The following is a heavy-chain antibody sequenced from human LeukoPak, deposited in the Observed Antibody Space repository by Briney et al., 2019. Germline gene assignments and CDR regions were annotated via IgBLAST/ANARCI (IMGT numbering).Heavy chain of an antibody. J-gene: IGHJ6*03. Sequence: SETLSLTCTVSGGSVSSGGYYWSWIRQPPGKGLEWIGYIYYSGSTNYNPSLKSRVTISVDTSKNQFSLKLSSVTAADTAVYYCAREGQQWGGYYYYYMDVWGKGTTVTVSS. CDR1: GGSVSSGGYY. CDR3: AREGQQWGGYYYYYMDV. D-gene: IGHD6-19*01. CDR2: IYYSGST. V-gene: IGHV4-61*08.